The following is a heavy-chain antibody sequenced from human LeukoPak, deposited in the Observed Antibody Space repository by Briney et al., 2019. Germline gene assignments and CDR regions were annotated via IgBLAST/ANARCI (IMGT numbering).Heavy chain of an antibody. CDR2: IWYDGSKK. J-gene: IGHJ5*02. CDR1: GFTFSGYG. CDR3: ARAVASNWFDP. D-gene: IGHD2-15*01. V-gene: IGHV3-33*03. Sequence: GGSLRLSCVASGFTFSGYGMHWVRQAPGKGLEWVALIWYDGSKKYYADSVKGRFTISRDNSKKSLYLQMNSLRAEDTGVYYCARAVASNWFDPRGQGALVTVSS.